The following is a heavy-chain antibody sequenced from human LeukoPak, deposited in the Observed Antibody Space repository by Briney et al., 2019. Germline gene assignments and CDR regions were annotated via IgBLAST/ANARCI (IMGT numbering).Heavy chain of an antibody. J-gene: IGHJ3*02. V-gene: IGHV3-7*01. CDR2: IKQDGSEK. Sequence: GALRLSCAAPGFTPSSYLMRWGRQAPGEGPGGGGNIKQDGSEKYYVDSVKGRFTISRDNAKNSLYLQMNSLRAEDAAVYYCVRVVAAAGHYAFDIWGQGTMVTVSS. CDR3: VRVVAAAGHYAFDI. CDR1: GFTPSSYL. D-gene: IGHD6-13*01.